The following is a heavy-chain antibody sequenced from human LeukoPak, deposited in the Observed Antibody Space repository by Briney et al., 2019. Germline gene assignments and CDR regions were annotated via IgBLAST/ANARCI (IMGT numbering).Heavy chain of an antibody. CDR1: GFPFSSYW. D-gene: IGHD5-24*01. V-gene: IGHV3-7*04. CDR3: TRVGYIDEGIDY. J-gene: IGHJ4*02. CDR2: IKQDGSKK. Sequence: GGSLRLSCVASGFPFSSYWRTWVRQAPGKGLEWVANIKQDGSKKSYVDSVKGRFTISRDNAKNSLYLQMNSLRAEDTAIYYCTRVGYIDEGIDYWGQGTLVTVSS.